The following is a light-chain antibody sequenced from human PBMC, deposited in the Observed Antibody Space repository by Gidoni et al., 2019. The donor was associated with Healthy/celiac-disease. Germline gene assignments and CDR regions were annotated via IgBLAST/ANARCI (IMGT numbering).Light chain of an antibody. CDR3: QHYNCYPYT. CDR1: QSISSW. Sequence: DIQMTQAPSTLSASVGDRVTIPCRASQSISSWLAWYQQEPGKAPKLLIDKSSSLDSGVPSLFSGSCSATESTLTISLLQPDYFATYYCQHYNCYPYTFGQGTKLEIK. CDR2: KSS. J-gene: IGKJ2*01. V-gene: IGKV1-5*03.